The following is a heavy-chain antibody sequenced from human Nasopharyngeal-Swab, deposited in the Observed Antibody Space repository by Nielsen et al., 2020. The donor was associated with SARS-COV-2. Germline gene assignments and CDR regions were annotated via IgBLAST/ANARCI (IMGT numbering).Heavy chain of an antibody. J-gene: IGHJ6*03. Sequence: VCEAPRKGVERVGEIYHSGSTNNNPSPPSRVTISEDKSKNQFSLKLSSVTAADTAVYYCARVSILKVVVDEYSYYMDVWGKGTTVTVSS. CDR2: IYHSGST. D-gene: IGHD2-15*01. CDR3: ARVSILKVVVDEYSYYMDV. V-gene: IGHV4-4*02.